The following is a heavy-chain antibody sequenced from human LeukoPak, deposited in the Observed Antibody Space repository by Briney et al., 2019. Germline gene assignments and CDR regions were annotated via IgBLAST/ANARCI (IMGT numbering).Heavy chain of an antibody. Sequence: GGSLRLSCAVSGFTFTDYWMNWVRQAPGKGLEWVASIRQDGGEKSYVDSVKGRFTISRDNTKNSLYLQINSLRAEDTAVYYCARDGTAAGLYFDLWGQGTLVTVS. CDR2: IRQDGGEK. V-gene: IGHV3-7*01. J-gene: IGHJ4*01. D-gene: IGHD6-13*01. CDR3: ARDGTAAGLYFDL. CDR1: GFTFTDYW.